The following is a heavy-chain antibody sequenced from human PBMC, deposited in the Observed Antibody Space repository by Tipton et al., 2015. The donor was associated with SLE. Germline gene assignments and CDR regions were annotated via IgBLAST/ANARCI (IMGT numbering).Heavy chain of an antibody. CDR1: GFTFDDYA. CDR3: AKQLEGGYAFHGMDV. D-gene: IGHD5-12*01. J-gene: IGHJ6*02. V-gene: IGHV3-9*01. Sequence: SLRLSCAASGFTFDDYAMHWVRQAPGKGLEWVSGITWNSGSLGYADSVKGRFTISRDNAKNSLYLQMNSLRAEDTALYYCAKQLEGGYAFHGMDVWGQGTTVTVSS. CDR2: ITWNSGSL.